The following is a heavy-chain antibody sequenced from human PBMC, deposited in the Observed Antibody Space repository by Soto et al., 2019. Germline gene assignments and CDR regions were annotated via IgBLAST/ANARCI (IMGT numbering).Heavy chain of an antibody. CDR1: GFTFGDYA. J-gene: IGHJ4*02. V-gene: IGHV3-49*04. D-gene: IGHD3-3*01. CDR3: TREGGDFWSVDY. CDR2: IRSKAYGGTT. Sequence: GGSLRLSCTASGFTFGDYAMSWVRQAPGKGLEWVGFIRSKAYGGTTEYAASVKGRFTISRDDSKSIAYLQMNSLKTEDTAVYYCTREGGDFWSVDYWGQGTLVTVSS.